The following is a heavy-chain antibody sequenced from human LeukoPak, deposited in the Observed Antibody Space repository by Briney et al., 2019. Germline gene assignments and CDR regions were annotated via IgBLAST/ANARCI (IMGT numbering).Heavy chain of an antibody. D-gene: IGHD3-3*01. CDR1: GGSFSGYY. V-gene: IGHV4-34*01. CDR3: ARVGTIFGVVKRPFDY. J-gene: IGHJ4*02. CDR2: INHSGST. Sequence: SETLSLTCAVYGGSFSGYYWSWVRQPPGKGLEWIGEINHSGSTNYNPSLKSRFTIPVDTSKNQFSLKLSSVTAADTAVYYCARVGTIFGVVKRPFDYWGQGTLVTVSS.